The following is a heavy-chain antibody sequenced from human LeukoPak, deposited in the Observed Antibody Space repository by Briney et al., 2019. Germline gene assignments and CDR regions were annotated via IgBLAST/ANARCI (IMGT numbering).Heavy chain of an antibody. CDR3: ARCRHGNCDYFDY. D-gene: IGHD1-7*01. V-gene: IGHV4-4*07. Sequence: SETLSLTCTVAGGSFTSDYWSWIRQPAGKGLEWIGRFYTSGTTNYNPSLKSRLTMSADTSKNQFSLKLRSVTAADTAVYYCARCRHGNCDYFDYWGQGTLVTVSS. CDR2: FYTSGTT. CDR1: GGSFTSDY. J-gene: IGHJ4*02.